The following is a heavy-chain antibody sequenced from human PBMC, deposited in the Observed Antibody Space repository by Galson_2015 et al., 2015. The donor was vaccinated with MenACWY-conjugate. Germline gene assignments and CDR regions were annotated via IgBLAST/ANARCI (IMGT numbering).Heavy chain of an antibody. Sequence: SLRLSCAVSGFIFSTSWMTWVRQAPGKGLEWVANIKEDGSEKYYVDSVKGRFTISRDNAKNSVFLQMDSLRAEDTAVYYCARVSVAAPSADFWGQGTLVTVSS. V-gene: IGHV3-7*03. CDR2: IKEDGSEK. CDR1: GFIFSTSW. CDR3: ARVSVAAPSADF. D-gene: IGHD6-6*01. J-gene: IGHJ4*02.